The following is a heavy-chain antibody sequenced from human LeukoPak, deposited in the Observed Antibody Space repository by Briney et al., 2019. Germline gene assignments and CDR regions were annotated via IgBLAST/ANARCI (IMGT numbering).Heavy chain of an antibody. Sequence: GGSLRLSCAASGFTFSTYGMHWVRQAPGKGLEWVAFISYDGSYKYYADSVKGRFTISRDSSKNTLYLQMNSLSAEDTAVYYCAKDYDYGDYAVDYWGQGTLVTVSS. CDR2: ISYDGSYK. V-gene: IGHV3-30*18. D-gene: IGHD4-17*01. J-gene: IGHJ4*02. CDR3: AKDYDYGDYAVDY. CDR1: GFTFSTYG.